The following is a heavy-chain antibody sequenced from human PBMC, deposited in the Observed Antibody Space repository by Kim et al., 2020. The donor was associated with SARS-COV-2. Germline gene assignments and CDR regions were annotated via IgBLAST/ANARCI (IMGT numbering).Heavy chain of an antibody. CDR1: GFTFSSYW. V-gene: IGHV3-7*03. D-gene: IGHD5-18*01. Sequence: GGSLRLSCAASGFTFSSYWMSWVRQAPGKGLEWVANIKQDGSEKYYVDSVKGRFTISRDNAKNSLYLQMNSLRAEDTAVYYCASVDTATHDAFDIWGQGTMVTVSS. J-gene: IGHJ3*02. CDR3: ASVDTATHDAFDI. CDR2: IKQDGSEK.